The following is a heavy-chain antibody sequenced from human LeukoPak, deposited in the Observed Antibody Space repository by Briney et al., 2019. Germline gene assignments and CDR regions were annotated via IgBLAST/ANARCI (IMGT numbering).Heavy chain of an antibody. CDR2: ISYDGSNK. CDR3: VKGRYYYDSSISHLDY. V-gene: IGHV3-30-3*01. CDR1: GFTFSSYA. Sequence: GRSLRLSCAASGFTFSSYAMHWVRQAPGKGLEWVAVISYDGSNKYYADSVQGRFTVSRDNSKNTLYLQMNSLSTEDTAVYYCVKGRYYYDSSISHLDYWGQGTLVTVSS. D-gene: IGHD3-22*01. J-gene: IGHJ4*02.